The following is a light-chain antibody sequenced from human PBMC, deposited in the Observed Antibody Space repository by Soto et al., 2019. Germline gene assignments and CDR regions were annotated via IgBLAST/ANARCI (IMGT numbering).Light chain of an antibody. CDR1: QSVSSSY. Sequence: EIVLTQSAATLSLSPGERSTLSFSASQSVSSSYLAWYQHRPGQAPRLLIFGASSRATGIPDRFSGTGSGTDFTLTISRLEPEDFAVYYCQQYGNSPWTFGQGTKVDI. CDR3: QQYGNSPWT. V-gene: IGKV3-20*01. J-gene: IGKJ1*01. CDR2: GAS.